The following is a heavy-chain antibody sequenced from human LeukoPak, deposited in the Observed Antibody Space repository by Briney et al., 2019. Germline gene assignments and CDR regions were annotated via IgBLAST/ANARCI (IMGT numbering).Heavy chain of an antibody. CDR2: IIPILGIA. D-gene: IGHD3-16*01. CDR3: ARDAVTRLGGDYYYYGMDV. J-gene: IGHJ6*02. Sequence: ASVTVSSKASGYTFTSYGISWVRQAPGQGLEWMGGIIPILGIAKYAQKFQGRVTITADKSTSTAYMELSSLRSEDTAVYYCARDAVTRLGGDYYYYGMDVWGQGTTVTVSS. V-gene: IGHV1-69*10. CDR1: GYTFTSYG.